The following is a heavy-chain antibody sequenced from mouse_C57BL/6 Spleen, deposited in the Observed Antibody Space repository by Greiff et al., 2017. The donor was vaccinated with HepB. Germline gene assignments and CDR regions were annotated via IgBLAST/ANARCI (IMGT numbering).Heavy chain of an antibody. D-gene: IGHD1-1*01. J-gene: IGHJ2*01. V-gene: IGHV14-2*01. Sequence: VQLKESGAELVKPGASVKLSCTASGFNIKDYYMHWVKQRTEQGLEWIGRIDPEDGETKYAPKFQGKATITADTSSNTAYLQLSSLTSEDTAVYYCARGAITTVVAPDYWGQGTTLTVSS. CDR3: ARGAITTVVAPDY. CDR1: GFNIKDYY. CDR2: IDPEDGET.